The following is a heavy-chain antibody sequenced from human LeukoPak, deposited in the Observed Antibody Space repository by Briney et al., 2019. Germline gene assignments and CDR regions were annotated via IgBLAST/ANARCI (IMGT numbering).Heavy chain of an antibody. D-gene: IGHD6-13*01. V-gene: IGHV3-23*01. CDR2: ISGSGGST. J-gene: IGHJ4*02. Sequence: PGGSLRLSCAASGFTFSSYAMSWVRQTPGKGQEWVSVISGSGGSTYYGDSVKGRLTISRDNSKNTLYLQMNSLRAEDTAVYYCAKTRPLDSSSWSHGDYWGQGTLVTVSS. CDR3: AKTRPLDSSSWSHGDY. CDR1: GFTFSSYA.